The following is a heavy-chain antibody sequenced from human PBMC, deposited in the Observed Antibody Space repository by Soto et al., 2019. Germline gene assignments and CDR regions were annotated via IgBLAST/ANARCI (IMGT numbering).Heavy chain of an antibody. CDR2: IDPSDSQT. J-gene: IGHJ6*02. D-gene: IGHD2-21*02. CDR3: ASHNFFCGGDCNSSGMDV. CDR1: GYSFAGYW. V-gene: IGHV5-10-1*01. Sequence: GESLKISCKGSGYSFAGYWITWVRQKPGKGLEWMGRIDPSDSQTYYNPSFQGHVTISADKSTSTAYLQWSSLRASDTAVYYCASHNFFCGGDCNSSGMDVWGQGTTVTVSS.